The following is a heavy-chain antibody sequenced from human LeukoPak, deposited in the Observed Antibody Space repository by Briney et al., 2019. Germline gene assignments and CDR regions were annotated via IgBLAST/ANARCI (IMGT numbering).Heavy chain of an antibody. V-gene: IGHV3-7*01. CDR2: IRQDGSEK. Sequence: GGSLRLSCAASGLTFSSYWMSWVRQAPGKGLEWVANIRQDGSEKYYVDSVKGRFTISRDNAKNSLYLQMNSLRAEDTAVYYCARDGTGSYHTSYYYYYYMDVWGKGTTVTVSS. D-gene: IGHD1-26*01. J-gene: IGHJ6*03. CDR1: GLTFSSYW. CDR3: ARDGTGSYHTSYYYYYYMDV.